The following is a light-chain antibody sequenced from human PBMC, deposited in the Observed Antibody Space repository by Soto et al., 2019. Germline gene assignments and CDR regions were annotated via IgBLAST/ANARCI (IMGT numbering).Light chain of an antibody. Sequence: QSALTQPASVSGCPGQSITISCTGTSSDVGRYNYVSWYQQHPGKAPKLMIYDVTNRPSGVSNRFSGSKSGNTASLTISGLQAEDEADYYCSSYTSSSTSVVFGGGTKVTVL. CDR3: SSYTSSSTSVV. CDR2: DVT. V-gene: IGLV2-14*03. J-gene: IGLJ2*01. CDR1: SSDVGRYNY.